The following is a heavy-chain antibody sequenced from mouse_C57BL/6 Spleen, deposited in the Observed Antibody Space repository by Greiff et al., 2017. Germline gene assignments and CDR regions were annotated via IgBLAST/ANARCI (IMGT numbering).Heavy chain of an antibody. CDR2: ISDGGSYT. CDR1: GFTFSSYA. V-gene: IGHV5-4*01. J-gene: IGHJ1*03. Sequence: EVQRVESGGGLVKPGGSLKLSCAASGFTFSSYAMSWVRQTPEKRLEWVATISDGGSYTYYPDTVKGRFTISRDNATINLYLQMSHLKSEDTAMYYCASEEGWSERRNWYFDVWGTGTTVTVSS. CDR3: ASEEGWSERRNWYFDV. D-gene: IGHD3-2*02.